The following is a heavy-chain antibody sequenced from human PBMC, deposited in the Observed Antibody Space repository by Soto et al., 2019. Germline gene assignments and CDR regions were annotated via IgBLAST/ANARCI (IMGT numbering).Heavy chain of an antibody. CDR2: IYYSGST. Sequence: QLQLQESGPGLVKPSETLSLTCTVSGGSISSSSYYWGWIRQPPGKGLEWIGSIYYSGSTYYNPSLKSRVTISVDTSKNQFSLKLSSVTAADTAVYYCARRGPSVTLIFDYWGQGTLVTVSS. CDR1: GGSISSSSYY. D-gene: IGHD2-21*02. J-gene: IGHJ4*02. V-gene: IGHV4-39*01. CDR3: ARRGPSVTLIFDY.